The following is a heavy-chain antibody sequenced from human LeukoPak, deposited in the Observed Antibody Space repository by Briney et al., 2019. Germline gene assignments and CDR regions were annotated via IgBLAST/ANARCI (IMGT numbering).Heavy chain of an antibody. J-gene: IGHJ3*02. D-gene: IGHD2-8*01. Sequence: GESLKISCKGSGYSFTSYWIGWVRQMPGKGLEWMGIIYTGDSDTRYSPSLQGHITISADKSINAAYLQWSSLKASDTAMYYCARRRCTNDVCYTGGAFDIWGQGTVVTVSS. CDR2: IYTGDSDT. V-gene: IGHV5-51*01. CDR1: GYSFTSYW. CDR3: ARRRCTNDVCYTGGAFDI.